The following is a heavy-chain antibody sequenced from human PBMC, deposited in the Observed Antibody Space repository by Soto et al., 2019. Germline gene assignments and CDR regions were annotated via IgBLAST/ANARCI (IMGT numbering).Heavy chain of an antibody. CDR2: IIPIFGTA. CDR3: ARSIVVVVAAGDYYYYGMDV. V-gene: IGHV1-69*13. Sequence: ASVKVSCKASGGTFSSYAISWVRQAPGQGLEWMGGIIPIFGTANYAQKFQGRVTITADESTSTAYMELSSLRSEDTAVYYCARSIVVVVAAGDYYYYGMDVWGQGTTVTVSS. J-gene: IGHJ6*02. CDR1: GGTFSSYA. D-gene: IGHD2-15*01.